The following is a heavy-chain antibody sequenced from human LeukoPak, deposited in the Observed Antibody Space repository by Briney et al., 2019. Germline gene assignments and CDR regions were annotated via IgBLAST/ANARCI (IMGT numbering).Heavy chain of an antibody. CDR3: ARGLLDGYTHPAAFDI. V-gene: IGHV4-59*01. CDR1: GGSISSYY. Sequence: SETLSLTCTVSGGSISSYYWSWIRQPPGKGLEWIGYIYYSGSTNYNPSLKSRVTISVDTSKNQFSLKLSSVTAADTAVYYCARGLLDGYTHPAAFDIWGQGTMVAVSS. D-gene: IGHD5-24*01. CDR2: IYYSGST. J-gene: IGHJ3*02.